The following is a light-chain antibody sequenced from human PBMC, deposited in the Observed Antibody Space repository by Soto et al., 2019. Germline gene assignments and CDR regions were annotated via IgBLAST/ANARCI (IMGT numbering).Light chain of an antibody. V-gene: IGLV2-14*03. CDR1: SDDIGYNYY. CDR3: TSHTDSRPVV. CDR2: AVT. J-gene: IGLJ2*01. Sequence: QSAPTQPASVSGSPGQSITISCTGTSDDIGYNYYVSWYQQHPGKAPTLIIYAVTYRPSGVSSRFSGSKSGDTASLTISGLQADDEADYYCTSHTDSRPVVFGGGTKLTVL.